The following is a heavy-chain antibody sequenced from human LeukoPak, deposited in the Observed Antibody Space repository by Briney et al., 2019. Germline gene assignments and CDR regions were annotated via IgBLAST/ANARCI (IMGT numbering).Heavy chain of an antibody. V-gene: IGHV1-2*02. CDR2: INPNSGGT. Sequence: GASVKVSCKASGYTFTGYHMHWVRQAPGQGLEWMGWINPNSGGTNYAQKFQGRVTMTRDKSISTAYMELSRLRSDDTAVYYCARDISLAVAGLLFDYWGQGTLVTVSS. J-gene: IGHJ4*02. D-gene: IGHD6-19*01. CDR1: GYTFTGYH. CDR3: ARDISLAVAGLLFDY.